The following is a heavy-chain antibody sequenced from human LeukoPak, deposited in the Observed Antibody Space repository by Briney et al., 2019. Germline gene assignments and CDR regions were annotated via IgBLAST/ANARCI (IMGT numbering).Heavy chain of an antibody. Sequence: ASVKVSCKASGYTFTSYGISWVRQAPGQGLEWMGWISAYNGNTNYAQKLQGRVTMTRDMSTSTDYMELSSLRSEDTAVYYCARDNSVEDTAWRFDPWGQGTLVTVSS. J-gene: IGHJ5*02. CDR2: ISAYNGNT. CDR1: GYTFTSYG. V-gene: IGHV1-18*01. CDR3: ARDNSVEDTAWRFDP. D-gene: IGHD4-23*01.